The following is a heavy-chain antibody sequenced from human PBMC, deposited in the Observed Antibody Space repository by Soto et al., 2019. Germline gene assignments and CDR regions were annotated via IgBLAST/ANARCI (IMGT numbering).Heavy chain of an antibody. CDR1: GGSIRSYF. Sequence: SETLSLTCTVSGGSIRSYFWSWIRQPPGKGLEWIGYIYYSGSTNYNPSLKSRVTISVDTSKNQFSLKLSSVTAADTAVYYCARRIAGSYYNGWFDPWGQGTLVTVSS. D-gene: IGHD3-10*01. J-gene: IGHJ5*02. V-gene: IGHV4-59*08. CDR2: IYYSGST. CDR3: ARRIAGSYYNGWFDP.